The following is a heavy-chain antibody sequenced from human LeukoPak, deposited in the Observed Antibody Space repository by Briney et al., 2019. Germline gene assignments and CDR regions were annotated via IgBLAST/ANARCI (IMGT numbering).Heavy chain of an antibody. D-gene: IGHD2-2*01. CDR3: ARGSSSTIPYNWFDP. CDR2: INHSGST. V-gene: IGHV4-34*01. CDR1: GGSFSGYY. Sequence: PSETLSLTCAVYGGSFSGYYWSWIRQPPGKGLEWIGEINHSGSTNYNPSLKSRVTISVDTSKNQFSLKLSSVTAADTAVYYCARGSSSTIPYNWFDPWGQRTLVTVSS. J-gene: IGHJ5*02.